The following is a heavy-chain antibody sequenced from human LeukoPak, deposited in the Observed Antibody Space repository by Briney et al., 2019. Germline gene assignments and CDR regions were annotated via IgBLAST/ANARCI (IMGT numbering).Heavy chain of an antibody. Sequence: SVKVSCKASGGTFSSYAISWVRQAPGQGLEWMGGIIPIFGTANYAQKFRGRVTITTDESTSTAYMELSSLRSEDTAVYYCARGDYDFWSGYTFAGWYFDLWGRGTLVTVSS. CDR1: GGTFSSYA. D-gene: IGHD3-3*01. J-gene: IGHJ2*01. CDR3: ARGDYDFWSGYTFAGWYFDL. CDR2: IIPIFGTA. V-gene: IGHV1-69*05.